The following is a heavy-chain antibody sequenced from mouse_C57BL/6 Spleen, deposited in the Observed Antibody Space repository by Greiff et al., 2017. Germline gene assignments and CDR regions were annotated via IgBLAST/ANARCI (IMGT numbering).Heavy chain of an antibody. D-gene: IGHD1-1*01. CDR1: GFTFSSYT. CDR3: ASPVKPYYYGSSPWFAY. J-gene: IGHJ3*01. Sequence: EVKLVESGGGLVKPGGSLKLSCAASGFTFSSYTMSWVRQTPEKRLEWVATISGGGGNTYYPDSVKGRFTISRDNAKNTLYLQMSSLRSEDTALYYCASPVKPYYYGSSPWFAYWGQGTLVTVSA. V-gene: IGHV5-9*01. CDR2: ISGGGGNT.